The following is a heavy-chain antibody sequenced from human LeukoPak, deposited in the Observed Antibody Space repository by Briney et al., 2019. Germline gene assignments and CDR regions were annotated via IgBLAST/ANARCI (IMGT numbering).Heavy chain of an antibody. Sequence: ASVKVSCKASGYTFTSYGISWVRQAPGQGLEWMGWISAYNGNTDYAQKLQGRVTMTTDTSTSTAYMELRSLRSDDTAVYYCARDYDYVWGSYRHVADYWGQGTLATVSS. D-gene: IGHD3-16*02. CDR2: ISAYNGNT. CDR3: ARDYDYVWGSYRHVADY. V-gene: IGHV1-18*01. CDR1: GYTFTSYG. J-gene: IGHJ4*02.